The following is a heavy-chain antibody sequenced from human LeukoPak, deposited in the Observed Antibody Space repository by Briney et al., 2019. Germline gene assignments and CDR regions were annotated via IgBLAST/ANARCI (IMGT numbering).Heavy chain of an antibody. CDR3: AAVVVPAASFDY. D-gene: IGHD2-2*01. J-gene: IGHJ4*02. Sequence: WGSLRLSCAASGLTFSSYAMSWVRQAPGKGLEWVSAISGSGGSTYYADSVKGRFTISRDNSKNTLYLQMNSLRAEDTAVYYCAAVVVPAASFDYWGQGTLVTVSS. V-gene: IGHV3-23*01. CDR2: ISGSGGST. CDR1: GLTFSSYA.